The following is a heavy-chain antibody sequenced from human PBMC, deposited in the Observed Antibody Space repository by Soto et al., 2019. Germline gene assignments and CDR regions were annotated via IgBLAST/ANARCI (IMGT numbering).Heavy chain of an antibody. D-gene: IGHD1-20*01. Sequence: QITLKESGPTLLEPTQTLMLTCSFSGFSLTSSGVGVGWLRQAPGKALECLGIIYWDGDRRYNPSLRQRLTITKDTSKNQVVLTMTYMEPVDTATYYYAHRVPYNSYWDVGWFDPWGQGTLVTVS. CDR1: GFSLTSSGVG. CDR2: IYWDGDR. V-gene: IGHV2-5*02. CDR3: AHRVPYNSYWDVGWFDP. J-gene: IGHJ5*02.